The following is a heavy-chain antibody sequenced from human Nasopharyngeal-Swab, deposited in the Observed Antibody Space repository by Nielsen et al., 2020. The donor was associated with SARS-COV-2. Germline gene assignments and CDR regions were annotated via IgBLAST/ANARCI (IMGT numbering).Heavy chain of an antibody. Sequence: ASVKVSCKASGYTFPNYGIFWVRQAPGQGLECMGWISPYNGNTNYAQTVQGRVTMTTDTSTTTAYMELRSLRSDDTAVYYCARDPSGWGAYSDYWGQGTLVTVPS. J-gene: IGHJ4*02. CDR3: ARDPSGWGAYSDY. CDR2: ISPYNGNT. D-gene: IGHD6-19*01. CDR1: GYTFPNYG. V-gene: IGHV1-18*01.